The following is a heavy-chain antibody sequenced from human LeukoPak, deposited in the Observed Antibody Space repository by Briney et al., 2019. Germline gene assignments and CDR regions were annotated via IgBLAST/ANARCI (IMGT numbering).Heavy chain of an antibody. CDR2: IKQDGSEK. Sequence: QPGGSLRLSCAASGFTFSSYWMSWVRQAPGKGLGWVANIKQDGSEKYYVDSVKGRFTISRDNAKNSLYLQMNSLRAEDTAVYYCATSAADDYYYYYYMDVWGKGTTFTVSS. CDR1: GFTFSSYW. CDR3: ATSAADDYYYYYYMDV. D-gene: IGHD6-13*01. V-gene: IGHV3-7*01. J-gene: IGHJ6*03.